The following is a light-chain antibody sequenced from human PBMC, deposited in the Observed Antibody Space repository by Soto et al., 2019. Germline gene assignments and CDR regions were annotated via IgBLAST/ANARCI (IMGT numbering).Light chain of an antibody. Sequence: EIVLTQSPGTLSLSPGEGATLSCRASQSVSSSYLAWYQQKPGQAPRLLIYGASGRATGIPDRFSGSGSGTDFTLTISRLEPEDFAVYYCQQYGSSIFTFGPGTKVDIK. CDR2: GAS. CDR3: QQYGSSIFT. CDR1: QSVSSSY. J-gene: IGKJ3*01. V-gene: IGKV3-20*01.